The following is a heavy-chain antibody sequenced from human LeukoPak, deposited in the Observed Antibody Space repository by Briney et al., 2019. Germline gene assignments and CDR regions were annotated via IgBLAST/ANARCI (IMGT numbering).Heavy chain of an antibody. CDR3: ARLQRGSSTYYYYYYMDV. J-gene: IGHJ6*03. Sequence: PSETLSLTCTVSGGSISSYYRSWIRQPPGKGLEWIGYIYTSGSTNYNPSLKSRVTISVDTSKNQFSLKLSSVTAADTAVYYCARLQRGSSTYYYYYYMDVWGKGTTVTVSS. CDR1: GGSISSYY. D-gene: IGHD1-1*01. V-gene: IGHV4-4*09. CDR2: IYTSGST.